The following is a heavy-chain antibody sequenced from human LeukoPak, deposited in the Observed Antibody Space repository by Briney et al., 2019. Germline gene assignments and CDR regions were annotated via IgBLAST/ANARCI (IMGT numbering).Heavy chain of an antibody. Sequence: PGGSLRLSCAASGFTFSSYSMNWVRQAPGKGLEWVSYISSSSSTIYYADSVKGRFTISRDNAKNSLYLQMNSLRAEDTAVYYCARVGRYYDSSGYLSFDYWGQGTLVTVSS. V-gene: IGHV3-48*01. CDR3: ARVGRYYDSSGYLSFDY. CDR2: ISSSSSTI. J-gene: IGHJ4*02. D-gene: IGHD3-22*01. CDR1: GFTFSSYS.